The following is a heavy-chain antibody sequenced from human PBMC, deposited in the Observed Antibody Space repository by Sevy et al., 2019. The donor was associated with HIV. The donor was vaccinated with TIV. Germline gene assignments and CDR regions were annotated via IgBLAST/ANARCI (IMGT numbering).Heavy chain of an antibody. D-gene: IGHD6-25*01. J-gene: IGHJ4*02. Sequence: GGSLRLSCAPSGFTFSSYWMNWVRQAPGKGLEWVANIKQDGSEKYYVDSVKGRFTISRDNAKNSMHLQMNSLRAEDTAVYYCARALAAAASYWGQGTLVTVSS. CDR1: GFTFSSYW. CDR2: IKQDGSEK. CDR3: ARALAAAASY. V-gene: IGHV3-7*01.